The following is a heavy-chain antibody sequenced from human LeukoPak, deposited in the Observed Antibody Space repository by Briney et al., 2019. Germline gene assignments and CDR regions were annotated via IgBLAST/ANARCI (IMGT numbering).Heavy chain of an antibody. D-gene: IGHD5-18*01. CDR3: ARAPPRRGYSYGYLAAGTYSDY. V-gene: IGHV4-59*01. Sequence: PSETLSLTCTVSGGSISSYYWSWIRQPPGKGLEWIGYIYYSGSTNYNPSLKSRVTISVDTSKNQFSLKLSSVTAADTAVYYCARAPPRRGYSYGYLAAGTYSDYWGQGTLVTVSS. CDR1: GGSISSYY. J-gene: IGHJ4*02. CDR2: IYYSGST.